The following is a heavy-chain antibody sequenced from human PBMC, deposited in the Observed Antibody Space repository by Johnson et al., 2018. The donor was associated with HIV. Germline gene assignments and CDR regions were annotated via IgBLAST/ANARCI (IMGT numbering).Heavy chain of an antibody. CDR2: INAGGDT. D-gene: IGHD1-14*01. CDR1: GFTFDDYG. CDR3: ARDDRPDGFDI. J-gene: IGHJ3*02. V-gene: IGHV3-66*01. Sequence: VQLVESGGGVVQPGRSLRLSCAASGFTFDDYGMSWVRQAPGKGLEWVSVINAGGDTYYADSVKGRFTISRDRSKNTVSLQMNSLRVEDTAVYYCARDDRPDGFDIWGQGTMVTVSS.